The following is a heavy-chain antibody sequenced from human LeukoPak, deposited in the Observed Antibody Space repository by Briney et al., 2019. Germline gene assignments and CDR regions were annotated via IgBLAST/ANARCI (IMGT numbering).Heavy chain of an antibody. CDR2: IYYSGST. CDR1: GGSISSYY. Sequence: SETLSLTCTVSGGSISSYYWSWIRQPPGKGLEWIGYIYYSGSTNYNPSLKSRVTISVDKSKNQCSLKLSSVTAADTAVYYCAAYPGWFDPWGQGTLVTVSS. D-gene: IGHD3-16*01. CDR3: AAYPGWFDP. V-gene: IGHV4-59*08. J-gene: IGHJ5*02.